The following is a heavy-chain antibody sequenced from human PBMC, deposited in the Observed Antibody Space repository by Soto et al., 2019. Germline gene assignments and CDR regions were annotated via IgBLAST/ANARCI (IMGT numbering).Heavy chain of an antibody. J-gene: IGHJ4*02. V-gene: IGHV1-3*05. D-gene: IGHD2-21*02. CDR3: ARSMFVVTALAY. Sequence: QVQLVQSGAEEKKPGASVKVSCKASGYTFTSYAMHWVRQAPGQRLEWMGWINAGNGNTKYSQKFQGRVTITRDTSASTAYRELSSLRSEDTAVYYCARSMFVVTALAYWGQGTLVPVSS. CDR2: INAGNGNT. CDR1: GYTFTSYA.